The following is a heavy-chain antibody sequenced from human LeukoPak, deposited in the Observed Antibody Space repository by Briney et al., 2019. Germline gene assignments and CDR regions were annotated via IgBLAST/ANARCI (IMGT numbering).Heavy chain of an antibody. Sequence: GESLKISCKGSGYSFTSYWIGWVRQMPGKGLEWMGIIYPCDSDTRYSPSFQGQVTISAAKSISTAYLTRRTLKASDTAMYYCARHIRYGGTPPQYYYYGMDVWGQGTTVTVSS. CDR2: IYPCDSDT. D-gene: IGHD4-23*01. V-gene: IGHV5-51*01. CDR3: ARHIRYGGTPPQYYYYGMDV. CDR1: GYSFTSYW. J-gene: IGHJ6*02.